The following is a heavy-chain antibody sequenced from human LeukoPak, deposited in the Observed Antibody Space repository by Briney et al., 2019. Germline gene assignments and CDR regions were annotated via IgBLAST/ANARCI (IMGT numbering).Heavy chain of an antibody. J-gene: IGHJ6*03. V-gene: IGHV3-48*03. CDR3: AKDSITGIGPPSLYYYYYYMDV. Sequence: GGSLRLSCAASGFTFSSYEMNWVRQAPGKGLEWVSYISSSGSTIYYADSVKGRFTISRDNSKNTLYLQMNSLRAEDTAVYYCAKDSITGIGPPSLYYYYYYMDVWGKGTTVTISS. D-gene: IGHD1-20*01. CDR1: GFTFSSYE. CDR2: ISSSGSTI.